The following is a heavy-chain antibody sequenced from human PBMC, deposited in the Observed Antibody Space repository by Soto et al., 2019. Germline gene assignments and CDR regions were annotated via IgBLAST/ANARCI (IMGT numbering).Heavy chain of an antibody. V-gene: IGHV1-69*01. D-gene: IGHD3-22*01. CDR1: GGTFSSYA. J-gene: IGHJ3*02. CDR3: ARYVDYYDSSGYSAFDI. Sequence: QVQLVQSGAEVKKPGSSVKVSCKASGGTFSSYAISWVRQAPGHGLEWMGGIIPIFGTANYAPTFQGRVTITADESTSTAYMELSSLRSEDTAVYYCARYVDYYDSSGYSAFDIWCQGTMVTVSS. CDR2: IIPIFGTA.